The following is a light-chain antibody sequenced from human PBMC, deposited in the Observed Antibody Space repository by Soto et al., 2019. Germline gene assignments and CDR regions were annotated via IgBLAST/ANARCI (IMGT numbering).Light chain of an antibody. J-gene: IGKJ1*01. CDR2: KAS. CDR3: QPYNSYSEA. Sequence: EIVLTQSPGTLSLSPGERATLSCRASQSVTTYLAWYQQKPGQSPRLLIYKASTLKSGVTSRFSGSGSGTEFTLTISSLQPDDFATYYCQPYNSYSEAVGPGTQVEIK. V-gene: IGKV3-15*01. CDR1: QSVTTY.